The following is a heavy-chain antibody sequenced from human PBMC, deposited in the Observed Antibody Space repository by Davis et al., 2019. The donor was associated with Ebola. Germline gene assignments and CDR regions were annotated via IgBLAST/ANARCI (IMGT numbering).Heavy chain of an antibody. Sequence: GGSLRLSCAASGFTFSSYAMHWVRQAPGKGLEWVAVISYDGSNKYYAHSVKGRFTISRDNSKNTLYLQMNSLRAEDTAVYYCARVAGYYDFWSGCDYWGQGTLVTVSS. V-gene: IGHV3-30-3*01. D-gene: IGHD3-3*01. CDR2: ISYDGSNK. CDR3: ARVAGYYDFWSGCDY. J-gene: IGHJ4*02. CDR1: GFTFSSYA.